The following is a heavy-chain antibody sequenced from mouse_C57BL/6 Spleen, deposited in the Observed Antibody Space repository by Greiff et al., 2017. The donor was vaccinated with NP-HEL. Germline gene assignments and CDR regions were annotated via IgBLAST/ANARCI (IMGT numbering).Heavy chain of an antibody. Sequence: VKLVESGAELARPGASVKLSCKASGYTFTSYGISWVKQRTGQGLEWIGEIYPRSGNTYYNEKFKGKATLTADKSSSTAYMELRSLTSEDSAVYFCARSVLRPAGDYFDYWGQGTTLTVSS. D-gene: IGHD1-2*01. CDR3: ARSVLRPAGDYFDY. CDR2: IYPRSGNT. V-gene: IGHV1-81*01. CDR1: GYTFTSYG. J-gene: IGHJ2*01.